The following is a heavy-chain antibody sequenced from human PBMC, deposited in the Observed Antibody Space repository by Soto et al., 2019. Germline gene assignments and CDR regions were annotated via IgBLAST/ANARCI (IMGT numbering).Heavy chain of an antibody. Sequence: GESLKISCKGSGYSFTSYWITWVRQMPGKGLEWMGTIDPSDSYTNYSPSFQGHVTISVDKSTSTAYLQWSSLKASDTAIYYCAGRALTTASPFDYWGQATLVTVSS. D-gene: IGHD4-4*01. CDR1: GYSFTSYW. V-gene: IGHV5-10-1*01. J-gene: IGHJ4*02. CDR3: AGRALTTASPFDY. CDR2: IDPSDSYT.